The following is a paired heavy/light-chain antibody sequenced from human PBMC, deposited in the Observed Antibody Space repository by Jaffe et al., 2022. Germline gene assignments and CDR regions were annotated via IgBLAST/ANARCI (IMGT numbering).Heavy chain of an antibody. CDR3: ARHNWYAFDI. Sequence: EVQVVESGGGLVQPGGSLRLSCVASGSIFNNYWMTWVRQAPGKGLEYVADVTQDGSEKHYVDSVRGRFTISRDNAKNSVYLQMNSLKAEDTAMYYCARHNWYAFDIWGQGTMLTVSS. J-gene: IGHJ3*02. V-gene: IGHV3-7*01. CDR2: VTQDGSEK. D-gene: IGHD1-20*01. CDR1: GSIFNNYW.
Light chain of an antibody. CDR2: EVT. J-gene: IGLJ2*01. Sequence: QSALTQPPSASGSPGQSVTMSCTGTSSDVGAYNYVSWYQQHPGKAPRLIIYEVTKRPSGVPDRFSGSKSGNTASLTVSGLQAEDEADYYCSSCAGINNVVVFGGGTKLTVL. V-gene: IGLV2-8*01. CDR1: SSDVGAYNY. CDR3: SSCAGINNVVV.